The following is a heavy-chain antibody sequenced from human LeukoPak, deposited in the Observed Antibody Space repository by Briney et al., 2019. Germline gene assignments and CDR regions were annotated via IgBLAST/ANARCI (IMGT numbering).Heavy chain of an antibody. V-gene: IGHV3-20*04. D-gene: IGHD3-22*01. CDR3: ARRTYYYDSSGYHPVRGLDY. J-gene: IGHJ4*02. CDR2: INWNGGST. CDR1: GFTFDDYG. Sequence: PGGSLRLSCAASGFTFDDYGMSWVRQAPGKGLEWVSGINWNGGSTGYADSVKGRFTISGDNAKNSLYLQMNSLRAEDTALYYCARRTYYYDSSGYHPVRGLDYWGQGTLVTVSS.